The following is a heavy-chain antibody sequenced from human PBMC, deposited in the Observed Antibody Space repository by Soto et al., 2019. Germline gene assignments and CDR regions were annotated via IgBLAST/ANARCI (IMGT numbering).Heavy chain of an antibody. D-gene: IGHD3-9*01. V-gene: IGHV4-39*01. CDR1: GGSISSSSYY. J-gene: IGHJ6*02. CDR3: ARHTTSYDILTGYYREDYYYYGMDV. CDR2: IYYSGST. Sequence: SVTLALTCTVSGGSISSSSYYWGWIRQPPWKGLQWIGSIYYSGSTYYNPSLKSRVTISVDTSKNQFSLKLSSVTAADTAVYYCARHTTSYDILTGYYREDYYYYGMDVWGQGTTVTVSS.